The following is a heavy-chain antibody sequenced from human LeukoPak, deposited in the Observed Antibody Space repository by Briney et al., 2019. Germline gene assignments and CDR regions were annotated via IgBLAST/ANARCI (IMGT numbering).Heavy chain of an antibody. CDR1: GFTFSSYA. D-gene: IGHD5-18*01. CDR3: ARTGYNYGTPLND. CDR2: ITYIDGST. J-gene: IGHJ4*02. Sequence: GGSLRFSCAASGFTFSSYAMSWVRQAPGKGLEWVSGITYIDGSTYYADSVKGRFTISRDNSKNTLYLQMNSLRAEDTAVYYCARTGYNYGTPLNDWGQGTLVTVSS. V-gene: IGHV3-23*01.